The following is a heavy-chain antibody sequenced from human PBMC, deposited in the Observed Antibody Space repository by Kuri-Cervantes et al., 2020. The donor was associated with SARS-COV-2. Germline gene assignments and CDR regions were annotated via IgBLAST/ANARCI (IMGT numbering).Heavy chain of an antibody. Sequence: LSLTCAASGFTFSSYAMHWVRQAPGKGLEWVAVISYDGSNKYYADSVKGRFTISRDNSKNTLYLQMNSLRAEDTAVYYCAREGMVRGATFFDYWGQGTLVTVSS. CDR2: ISYDGSNK. J-gene: IGHJ4*02. CDR1: GFTFSSYA. CDR3: AREGMVRGATFFDY. V-gene: IGHV3-30-3*01. D-gene: IGHD3-10*01.